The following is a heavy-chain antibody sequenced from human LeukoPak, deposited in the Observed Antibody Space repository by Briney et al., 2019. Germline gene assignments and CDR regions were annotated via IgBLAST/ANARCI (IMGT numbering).Heavy chain of an antibody. CDR2: ISSSSSTI. CDR3: ARDRGAYFDWLLSDYFDY. V-gene: IGHV3-48*01. J-gene: IGHJ4*02. CDR1: GFTFSSYS. D-gene: IGHD3-9*01. Sequence: GGSLRLSCAASGFTFSSYSMNWVRQAPGKGLEWVSYISSSSSTIYYADSVKGRFTISRDNAKNSLYPQMNSLRAEDTAVYYCARDRGAYFDWLLSDYFDYWGQGTLVTVSS.